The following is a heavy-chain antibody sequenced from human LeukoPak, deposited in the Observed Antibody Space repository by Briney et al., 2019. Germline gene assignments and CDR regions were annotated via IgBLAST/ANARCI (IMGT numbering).Heavy chain of an antibody. V-gene: IGHV5-51*01. CDR3: ARGDTEVAATAEF. D-gene: IGHD6-19*01. CDR1: GYSFTTHW. Sequence: GESLKISCKASGYSFTTHWIGWVRQMPGKGLEWMGILHPGDSDTRYSPSFQGRVTISADKSISTAYLQWSSLRASDSAMYYCARGDTEVAATAEFWGQGTLVTVSS. CDR2: LHPGDSDT. J-gene: IGHJ4*02.